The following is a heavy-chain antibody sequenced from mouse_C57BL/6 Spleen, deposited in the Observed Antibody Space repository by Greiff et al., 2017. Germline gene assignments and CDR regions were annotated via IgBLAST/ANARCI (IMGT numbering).Heavy chain of an antibody. Sequence: QVQLKQPGAELVKPGASVKMSCKASGYTFTSYWITWVKQRPGQGLEWIGDIYPGSGSTNYNEKFKSKATLTVDTSSSTAYMELSSLTSEDSAVYYCARGASYYSNWYFDYWGQGTTLTVSS. CDR1: GYTFTSYW. D-gene: IGHD2-5*01. CDR2: IYPGSGST. CDR3: ARGASYYSNWYFDY. J-gene: IGHJ2*01. V-gene: IGHV1-55*01.